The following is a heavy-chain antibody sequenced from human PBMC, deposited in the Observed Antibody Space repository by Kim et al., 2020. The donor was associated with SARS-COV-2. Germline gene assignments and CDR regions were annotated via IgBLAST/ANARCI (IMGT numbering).Heavy chain of an antibody. Sequence: GESLRLSCAASGFTFSSYAMGWVRQAPGKGLEWVSAISASGGSTYHADSVKGRFTSSRDNSKNTLYLQMNSLRAEDTAVYYCARDAYYGSGSYAFDIWGQGTMVTVSS. CDR3: ARDAYYGSGSYAFDI. J-gene: IGHJ3*02. D-gene: IGHD3-10*01. V-gene: IGHV3-23*01. CDR1: GFTFSSYA. CDR2: ISASGGST.